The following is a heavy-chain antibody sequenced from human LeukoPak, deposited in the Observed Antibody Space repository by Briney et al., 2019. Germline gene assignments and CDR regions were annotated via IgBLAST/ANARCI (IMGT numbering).Heavy chain of an antibody. D-gene: IGHD3-22*01. CDR3: ARGPDYYDSSGYYSDLYFDY. CDR1: RFTFTSYW. Sequence: GGSLRLSCAASRFTFTSYWMNWVRQAPGKGLMWVARLNNDGTITSYADSVKGRFTISRDNAQNSLSLQMNSLRAEDTAVYYCARGPDYYDSSGYYSDLYFDYWGQGTLVTVSS. CDR2: LNNDGTIT. J-gene: IGHJ4*02. V-gene: IGHV3-74*01.